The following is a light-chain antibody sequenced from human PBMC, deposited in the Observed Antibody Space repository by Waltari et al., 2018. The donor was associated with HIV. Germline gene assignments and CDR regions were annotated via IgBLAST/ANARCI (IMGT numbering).Light chain of an antibody. Sequence: DVQMTQSPSSLSASVGDRITITCRASQGVKKYVNWYLQRPGRAPKALIYETSKLWSGVPSRFSGSGSETDFTLTISGLQAEDFGTYYCQQTSITRTFGQGTKVEVK. V-gene: IGKV1-39*01. CDR3: QQTSITRT. J-gene: IGKJ1*01. CDR1: QGVKKY. CDR2: ETS.